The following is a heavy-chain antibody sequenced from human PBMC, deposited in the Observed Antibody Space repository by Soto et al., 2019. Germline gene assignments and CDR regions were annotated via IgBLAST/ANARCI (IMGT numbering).Heavy chain of an antibody. CDR3: ARVFSDSISFLDP. J-gene: IGHJ5*02. V-gene: IGHV4-31*03. CDR2: IFYSGRT. CDR1: GGSISRGGYY. D-gene: IGHD6-13*01. Sequence: QVQLQESGPGLVKPVQTMSLTCTVSGGSISRGGYYWSSIRQHPGKGLGWIGYIFYSGRTYYNPSLKSRITTSVDASKNQFSLKLSSVTAADTAVYYCARVFSDSISFLDPWGQGTLVTVSS.